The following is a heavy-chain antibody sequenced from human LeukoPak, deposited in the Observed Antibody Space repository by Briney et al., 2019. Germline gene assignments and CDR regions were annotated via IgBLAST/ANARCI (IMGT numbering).Heavy chain of an antibody. V-gene: IGHV4-34*01. CDR3: ARNVVRHSAYDREEDAFDI. CDR1: GGSFSGYY. J-gene: IGHJ3*02. CDR2: INHSGST. D-gene: IGHD5-12*01. Sequence: SETLSLTCAVYGGSFSGYYWSWIRQPPGKGLEWIGEINHSGSTKHNPSLKSRVTISVDTSKNQFFLTLTSVTAADTAVYYCARNVVRHSAYDREEDAFDIWGQGTMVTVS.